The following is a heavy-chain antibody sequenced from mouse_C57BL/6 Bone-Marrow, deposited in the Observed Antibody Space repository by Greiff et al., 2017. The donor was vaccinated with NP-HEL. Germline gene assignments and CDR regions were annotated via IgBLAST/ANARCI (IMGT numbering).Heavy chain of an antibody. Sequence: EVKLVESGGGLVQPGGSLKLSCAASGFTFSDYGMAWVRQAPRKGPEGVAFISNLAYSIYYAETVKGRFTISRENAKNTLYREMSSLRSEDTAMYYCARQDYGSIFDYWGQGTTLTVSS. CDR3: ARQDYGSIFDY. D-gene: IGHD1-1*01. CDR2: ISNLAYSI. CDR1: GFTFSDYG. V-gene: IGHV5-15*01. J-gene: IGHJ2*01.